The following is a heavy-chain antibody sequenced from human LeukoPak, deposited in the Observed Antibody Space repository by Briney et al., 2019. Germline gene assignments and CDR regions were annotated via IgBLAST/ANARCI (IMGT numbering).Heavy chain of an antibody. V-gene: IGHV3-48*03. CDR1: GFTFSSYE. Sequence: GGSLRLSCGASGFTFSSYEMNWVRQAPGKGLEWVSYISSSGRIIYYADSVKGRFTISRDNAKNSLYLQMNSLRAEDTAVYYCAREVMYYYDSSDGGDAFDIWGQGTMVTAPS. D-gene: IGHD3-22*01. J-gene: IGHJ3*02. CDR2: ISSSGRII. CDR3: AREVMYYYDSSDGGDAFDI.